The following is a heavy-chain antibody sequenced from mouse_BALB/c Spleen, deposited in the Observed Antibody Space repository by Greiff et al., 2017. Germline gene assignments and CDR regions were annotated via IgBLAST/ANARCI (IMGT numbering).Heavy chain of an antibody. D-gene: IGHD2-1*01. Sequence: VKLQQSGAELAKPGASVKMSCKASGYTFTSYWMHWVKQRPGQGLEWIGYINPSTGYTEYNQKFKDKATLTADKSSSTAYMQLSSLTSEDSAVYYCARGDYGNPYWGQGTTLTVSS. CDR1: GYTFTSYW. CDR3: ARGDYGNPY. V-gene: IGHV1-7*01. CDR2: INPSTGYT. J-gene: IGHJ2*01.